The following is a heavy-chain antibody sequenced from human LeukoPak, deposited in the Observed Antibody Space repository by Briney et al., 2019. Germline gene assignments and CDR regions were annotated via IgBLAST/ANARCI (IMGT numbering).Heavy chain of an antibody. CDR3: ARAGAWWELLHFDY. D-gene: IGHD1-26*01. CDR1: GFTSSSYW. J-gene: IGHJ4*02. CDR2: IKQDGSEK. V-gene: IGHV3-7*04. Sequence: GGSLRLSCAASGFTSSSYWMSWVRQAPGKGLEWVANIKQDGSEKYYVDSVKGRFTISRDNAKNSLYLQMNSLRAEDTAVYYCARAGAWWELLHFDYWGQGTLVTVSS.